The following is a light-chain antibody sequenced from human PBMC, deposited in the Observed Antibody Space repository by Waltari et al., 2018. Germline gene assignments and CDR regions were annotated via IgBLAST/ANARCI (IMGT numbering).Light chain of an antibody. CDR2: SAY. J-gene: IGKJ2*03. Sequence: EIVMTQSQATLSLSPGETATLSCRASESVGSYLAWYQQKPGQAPNLLVRSAYFRATGIPDRFSGSGSRTDFTLTISSLEPEDVGVYHCQQYNDLHSFGQGTKVEIK. CDR3: QQYNDLHS. V-gene: IGKV3D-15*01. CDR1: ESVGSY.